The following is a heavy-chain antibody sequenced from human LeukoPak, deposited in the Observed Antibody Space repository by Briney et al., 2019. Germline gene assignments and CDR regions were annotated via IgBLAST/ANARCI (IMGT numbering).Heavy chain of an antibody. CDR3: ARDYRSTTVTHWSWFDP. CDR2: IYYSGST. D-gene: IGHD4-17*01. J-gene: IGHJ5*02. CDR1: GGSISSYY. Sequence: SETLSLTCTVSGGSISSYYWSWIRQPPGKGLEWIGYIYYSGSTNYNPSLKSRVTISVDTSKNQFSLKLSSVTAADTAVYYCARDYRSTTVTHWSWFDPWGQGTLVTVPS. V-gene: IGHV4-59*01.